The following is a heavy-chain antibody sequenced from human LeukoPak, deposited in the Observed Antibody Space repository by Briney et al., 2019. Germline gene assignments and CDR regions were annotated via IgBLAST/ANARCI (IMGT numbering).Heavy chain of an antibody. J-gene: IGHJ3*02. CDR2: IWYDGSNK. V-gene: IGHV3-33*01. D-gene: IGHD1-26*01. CDR3: ARDWSGGAFDI. CDR1: GFTFSSYG. Sequence: GGSLRLSCAASGFTFSSYGMHWVRQAPGKGLEWVAVIWYDGSNKYYADSVKGRFTISRDNSKNTLYLQMNSLRAEDTAVYYCARDWSGGAFDIWGQGTMVTASS.